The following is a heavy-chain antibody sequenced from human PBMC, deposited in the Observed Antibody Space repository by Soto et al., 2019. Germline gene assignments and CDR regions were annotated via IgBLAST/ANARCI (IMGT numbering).Heavy chain of an antibody. J-gene: IGHJ6*02. Sequence: QVQLVESGGGVAQPGRSLRLSCAASGFTFRSHGIHWVRQAPGKGLEWVAVIWYDGSNKLYTESVKGRFIISRDNTKNTLDLQMNSLRVEDTAVYYCVRWGDDKVMDVWGQGTTVTVSS. CDR3: VRWGDDKVMDV. V-gene: IGHV3-33*01. D-gene: IGHD3-16*01. CDR1: GFTFRSHG. CDR2: IWYDGSNK.